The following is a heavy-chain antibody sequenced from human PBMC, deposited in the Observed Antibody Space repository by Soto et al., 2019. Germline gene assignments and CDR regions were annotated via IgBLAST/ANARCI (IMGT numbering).Heavy chain of an antibody. D-gene: IGHD6-25*01. CDR1: GFSVSNTY. CDR2: IYRGIAT. CDR3: ARDRSDSSRADSFDI. V-gene: IGHV3-53*01. Sequence: GGSLRLSCAVSGFSVSNTYMSWVRQAPGKGLEWVSVIYRGIATHYADSVKSRFTISRDNSKNTVYLQMNSLRAEDTAVYYCARDRSDSSRADSFDIWGQGTMVTVSS. J-gene: IGHJ3*02.